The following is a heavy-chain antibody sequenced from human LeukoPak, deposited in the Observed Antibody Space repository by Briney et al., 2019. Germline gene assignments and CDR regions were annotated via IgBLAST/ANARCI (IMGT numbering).Heavy chain of an antibody. J-gene: IGHJ4*02. CDR3: SRSLDY. CDR2: INQDGSTQ. CDR1: GFPFSGYW. V-gene: IGHV3-7*01. Sequence: GGSLRLSCAASGFPFSGYWMDWVRQAQGKGMEWVANINQDGSTQYYAASVKGRFTISRDNAKSSLYLKMNILRAEDTAVYYCSRSLDYLGQGALVTVSS.